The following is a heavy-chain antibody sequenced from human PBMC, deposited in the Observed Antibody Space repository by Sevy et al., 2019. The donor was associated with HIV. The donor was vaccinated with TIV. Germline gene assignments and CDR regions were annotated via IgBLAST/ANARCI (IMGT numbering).Heavy chain of an antibody. J-gene: IGHJ4*02. CDR2: VHYRGGT. CDR1: VSSGSISASNSY. V-gene: IGHV4-39*01. Sequence: SETLSLSCTVSVSSGSISASNSYWGWIRQPPGKGLEWIGSVHYRGGTYYHPSLKSRVTISIHTSRNLFSLELKSVTAADTAFYFCARHDGVNPEYFDSWGRGILVTVSS. D-gene: IGHD4-17*01. CDR3: ARHDGVNPEYFDS.